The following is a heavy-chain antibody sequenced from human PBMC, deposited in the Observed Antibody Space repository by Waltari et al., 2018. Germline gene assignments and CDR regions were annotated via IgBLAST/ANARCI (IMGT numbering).Heavy chain of an antibody. D-gene: IGHD6-25*01. V-gene: IGHV3-30-3*01. CDR2: ISYDGFSK. CDR3: AREGGTSGYSGFFDT. Sequence: PLVESGGGVVQPGRSLRLSCAAPGYTFSNHIIHWVRRTPGKGLEWVAAISYDGFSKYYADSVKRRFTIAADTSKTTVNLQLNSLTNEDTAVYYCAREGGTSGYSGFFDTWGPGTQVTVSS. CDR1: GYTFSNHI. J-gene: IGHJ4*02.